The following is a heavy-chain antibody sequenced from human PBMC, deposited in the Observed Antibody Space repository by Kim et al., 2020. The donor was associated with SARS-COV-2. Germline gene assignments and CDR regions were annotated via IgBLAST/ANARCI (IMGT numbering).Heavy chain of an antibody. CDR2: VNAANDET. D-gene: IGHD4-4*01. Sequence: ASVKVSCKASGYTFNSYPIHWLRQAPGQRLEWMGWVNAANDETKYSQKFQGRVTITRDTSANTAYMDLRSLTFEDTAIYYCARDMNPTVYDYWGQGTLVTVSS. V-gene: IGHV1-3*01. CDR3: ARDMNPTVYDY. J-gene: IGHJ4*02. CDR1: GYTFNSYP.